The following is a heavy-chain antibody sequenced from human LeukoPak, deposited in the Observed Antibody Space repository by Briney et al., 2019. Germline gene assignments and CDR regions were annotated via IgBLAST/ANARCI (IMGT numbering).Heavy chain of an antibody. V-gene: IGHV3-30-3*01. CDR2: ISYDGSNK. J-gene: IGHJ4*02. CDR3: AREESQAYGDYVGCFDY. CDR1: GFTFSSYA. D-gene: IGHD4-17*01. Sequence: PGGPLRLSCAASGFTFSSYAMHWVRQAPGKGLEWVAVISYDGSNKYYADSVKGRFTISRDNSKNTLYLQMNSLRAEDTAVYYCAREESQAYGDYVGCFDYWGQGTLVTVSS.